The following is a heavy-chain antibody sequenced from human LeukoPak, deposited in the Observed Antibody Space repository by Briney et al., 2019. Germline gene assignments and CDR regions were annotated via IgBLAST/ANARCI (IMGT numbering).Heavy chain of an antibody. V-gene: IGHV4-4*07. D-gene: IGHD5-24*01. J-gene: IGHJ1*01. CDR3: ASSRDGYNYPEYFQH. CDR2: IYTSGST. Sequence: SETLSLTCTVSGGSISSYYWSWIRQPAGKGLEWMGRIYTSGSTNYNPSLKSRVTMSVDTSKNQFSLKLSSVTAADTAVYYCASSRDGYNYPEYFQHCGQGTLVTVSS. CDR1: GGSISSYY.